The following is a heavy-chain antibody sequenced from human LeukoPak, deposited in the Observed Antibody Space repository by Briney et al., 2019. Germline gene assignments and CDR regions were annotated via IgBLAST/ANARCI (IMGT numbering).Heavy chain of an antibody. CDR2: ISSSSSYT. J-gene: IGHJ4*02. V-gene: IGHV3-11*06. D-gene: IGHD4/OR15-4a*01. CDR1: GFTFSDYY. CDR3: ARDRSANSRVYYFDY. Sequence: PGGSLRLSCAASGFTFSDYYMSWIRQAPGKGLEWVSYISSSSSYTNYADSVKGRFTISRDNAKNSLYLQMNSLRAEDTAVYYCARDRSANSRVYYFDYWGQGTLVTVSS.